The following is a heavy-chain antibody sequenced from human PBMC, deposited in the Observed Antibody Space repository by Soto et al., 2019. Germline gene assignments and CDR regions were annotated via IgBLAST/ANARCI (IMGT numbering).Heavy chain of an antibody. Sequence: QVQLQESGPGLVKPSGTLSLTCAVSGGSMSDNWWSWVRQPPGTGLEWIGEVYHSGTTYYNPYLKSRVTISLDKSASQISLTLNAVTAADTAVYYCARHGAVARTRGFDYWGQGTLVTVSS. J-gene: IGHJ4*02. V-gene: IGHV4-4*02. CDR1: GGSMSDNW. CDR2: VYHSGTT. CDR3: ARHGAVARTRGFDY. D-gene: IGHD5-12*01.